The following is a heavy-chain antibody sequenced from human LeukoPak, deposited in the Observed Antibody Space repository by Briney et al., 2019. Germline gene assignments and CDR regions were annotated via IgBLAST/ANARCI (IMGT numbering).Heavy chain of an antibody. D-gene: IGHD6-6*01. V-gene: IGHV3-21*01. CDR2: ISSSSSYI. CDR1: GFTFSSYS. J-gene: IGHJ6*03. Sequence: GGSLRLSCAASGFTFSSYSMNWVRQAPGKGLEWVSSISSSSSYIYYADSVKGRFTISRDNAKNSLYLQMNSLRAEDTAVYYCARDYDIAAPRGFYYYVDVWGKGTTVTVSS. CDR3: ARDYDIAAPRGFYYYVDV.